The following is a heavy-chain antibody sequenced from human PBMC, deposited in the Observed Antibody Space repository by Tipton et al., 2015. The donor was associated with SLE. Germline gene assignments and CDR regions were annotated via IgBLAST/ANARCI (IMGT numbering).Heavy chain of an antibody. CDR2: IKSKTDGGTT. V-gene: IGHV3-15*01. Sequence: SLRLSCAASGFTFSSYSMSWVRQAPGKGLEWVGRIKSKTDGGTTDYAAPVKGRFTISRDDSKNTLYLQMNSLKTEDTAVYYCARSAAFDYWGQGTLVTVSS. J-gene: IGHJ4*02. CDR1: GFTFSSYS. CDR3: ARSAAFDY.